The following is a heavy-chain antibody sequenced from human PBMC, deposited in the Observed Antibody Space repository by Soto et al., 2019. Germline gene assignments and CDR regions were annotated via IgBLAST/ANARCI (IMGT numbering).Heavy chain of an antibody. CDR3: ARDRGSGWYFDY. CDR2: ISYDGSNK. CDR1: GFTFSSYA. Sequence: QVQLVESGGGVVQPGRSLRLSCAASGFTFSSYAMHWVRQAPGKGLEWVAVISYDGSNKYYADSVKGRFTISRDNYKHTLYLQMNSLRAEDTAVYYCARDRGSGWYFDYWGQGTLVTVSS. V-gene: IGHV3-30-3*01. J-gene: IGHJ4*02. D-gene: IGHD6-19*01.